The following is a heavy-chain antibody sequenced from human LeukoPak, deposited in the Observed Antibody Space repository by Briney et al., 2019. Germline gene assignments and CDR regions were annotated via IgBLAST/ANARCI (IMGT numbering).Heavy chain of an antibody. CDR2: INYSGNT. Sequence: SETLSLTCTVSGASITRRYWSWTRQPPGKGLEWIGYINYSGNTNYNPSLKSRVTITVDTSKNQFSLKLSSVTAADTAVYYCGRGGGGSYLEYSFDYWGQGTLVTVSS. D-gene: IGHD3-10*01. J-gene: IGHJ4*02. CDR1: GASITRRY. V-gene: IGHV4-59*11. CDR3: GRGGGGSYLEYSFDY.